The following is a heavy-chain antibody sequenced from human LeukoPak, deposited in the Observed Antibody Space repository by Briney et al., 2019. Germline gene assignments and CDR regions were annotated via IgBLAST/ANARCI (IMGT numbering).Heavy chain of an antibody. J-gene: IGHJ4*02. D-gene: IGHD2-2*01. CDR1: GYTFTSYD. CDR3: ARGRYCSSTSCLPSDY. Sequence: ASVKVSCKASGYTFTSYDINWVRQATGQGLEWMGWMNPNSGNTGYAQKFQGRVTMTRNTSISTAYMELSSLRSEDTAVYYCARGRYCSSTSCLPSDYWGQGTLVTVSS. V-gene: IGHV1-8*01. CDR2: MNPNSGNT.